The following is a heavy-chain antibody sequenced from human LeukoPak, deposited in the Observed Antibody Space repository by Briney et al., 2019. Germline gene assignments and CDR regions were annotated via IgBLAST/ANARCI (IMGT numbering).Heavy chain of an antibody. J-gene: IGHJ4*02. CDR3: TRACSGTSCFQTEVLYSFDF. V-gene: IGHV3-49*03. CDR2: IRSKAFGGTT. CDR1: GFTFGDYA. D-gene: IGHD2-15*01. Sequence: GGSLRLSCPTSGFTFGDYAMSWFRQAPGKGLEWVGFIRSKAFGGTTEYAASVKGRFSISRDDSKSIAYLQMNSLKTDDIAVYFCTRACSGTSCFQTEVLYSFDFWGPGTLVTVTS.